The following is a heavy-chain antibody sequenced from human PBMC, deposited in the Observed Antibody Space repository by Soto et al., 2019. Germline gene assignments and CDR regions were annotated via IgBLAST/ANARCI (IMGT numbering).Heavy chain of an antibody. Sequence: GGSLRLSCATSGFTFSDYYMTWVRQAPGKGLEWISYMSGSGDAIYYADSVKGRFTISRDNAKNSLHLEMNSLRVEDTAMYYCVRGNFYYGMDVWGQGTTVTVSS. J-gene: IGHJ6*02. V-gene: IGHV3-11*01. CDR2: MSGSGDAI. CDR3: VRGNFYYGMDV. CDR1: GFTFSDYY.